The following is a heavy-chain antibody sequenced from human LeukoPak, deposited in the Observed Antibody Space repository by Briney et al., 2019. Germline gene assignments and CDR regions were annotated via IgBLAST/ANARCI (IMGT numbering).Heavy chain of an antibody. CDR2: ISGGGSTI. V-gene: IGHV3-23*01. CDR3: AKAAMDTTYFDS. J-gene: IGHJ4*02. CDR1: GFRFNNFA. D-gene: IGHD5-18*01. Sequence: GGSLRLSCAASGFRFNNFAMSWARQAPGKGLEWVSAISGGGSTIFYADSVKGRFTVSRDNSGNTLFLQMHSLRAEDTAQYYCAKAAMDTTYFDSWGQGTLVTVSS.